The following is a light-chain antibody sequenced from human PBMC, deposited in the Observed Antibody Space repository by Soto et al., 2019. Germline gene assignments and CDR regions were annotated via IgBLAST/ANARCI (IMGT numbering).Light chain of an antibody. J-gene: IGKJ1*01. CDR2: GAS. V-gene: IGKV3-15*01. CDR1: QSVSSN. Sequence: EIVMTQSPATLSVSPGERATLSCRASQSVSSNLAWYQQKPGQDPRLLIYGASTRATGIPDRFSGSVSGTEFTLTISSLQSEDFAVYYCEQYNNWPPWTFGQGTKVEIK. CDR3: EQYNNWPPWT.